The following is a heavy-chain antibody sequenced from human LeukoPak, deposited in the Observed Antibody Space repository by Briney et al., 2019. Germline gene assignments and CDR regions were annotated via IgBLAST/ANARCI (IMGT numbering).Heavy chain of an antibody. J-gene: IGHJ5*02. D-gene: IGHD3-10*01. V-gene: IGHV3-23*01. CDR3: AKDPLPGDWFDP. CDR2: ISGNGGNT. Sequence: PGRSLRLSCAASGFTFSSYAMTWVRQAPGKGLEWVSAISGNGGNTYYADSVKGRFTISRDNSKNTLYLQMNSLRAGDTAVYYCAKDPLPGDWFDPWGQGTLVTVSS. CDR1: GFTFSSYA.